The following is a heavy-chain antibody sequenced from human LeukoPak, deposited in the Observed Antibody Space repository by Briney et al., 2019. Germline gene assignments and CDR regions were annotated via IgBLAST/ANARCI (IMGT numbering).Heavy chain of an antibody. CDR1: GFTFSSYA. CDR2: ISGSGGST. Sequence: GGSLRLSCAASGFTFSSYAMSWVRQAPGKGLEWVSAISGSGGSTYYADSVRGRFTISRDNSKNTLYLQMNSLRAEDTAVYYCAKDGDQLLFNWFDPWGQGTLVTVSS. V-gene: IGHV3-23*01. CDR3: AKDGDQLLFNWFDP. J-gene: IGHJ5*02. D-gene: IGHD2-2*01.